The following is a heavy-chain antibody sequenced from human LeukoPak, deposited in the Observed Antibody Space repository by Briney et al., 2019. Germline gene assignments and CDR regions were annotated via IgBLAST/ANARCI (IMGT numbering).Heavy chain of an antibody. Sequence: PSETLSLTCAVYGGSFSGCYWSWIRQPPGKGLEWIGEINHSGSTNYNPSLKSRVTTSVDTSKNQFSLKLSSVTAADTAVYYCARRGGLWFGELSFDYWGQGTLVTVSS. J-gene: IGHJ4*02. V-gene: IGHV4-34*01. CDR3: ARRGGLWFGELSFDY. CDR2: INHSGST. D-gene: IGHD3-10*01. CDR1: GGSFSGCY.